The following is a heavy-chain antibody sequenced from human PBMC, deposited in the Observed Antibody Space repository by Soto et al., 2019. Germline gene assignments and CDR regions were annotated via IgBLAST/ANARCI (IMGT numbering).Heavy chain of an antibody. CDR2: ISYDGSNK. CDR1: GFTFSSYA. CDR3: ANSLYCSGGSCYDY. J-gene: IGHJ4*02. D-gene: IGHD2-15*01. V-gene: IGHV3-30-3*01. Sequence: GSLRLSCAASGFTFSSYAMHWVRQAAGKGLEWVAVISYDGSNKYYADSVKGRFTISRDNSKNTLYLQMNSLRAEDTAVYYCANSLYCSGGSCYDYWGQGTLVTVSS.